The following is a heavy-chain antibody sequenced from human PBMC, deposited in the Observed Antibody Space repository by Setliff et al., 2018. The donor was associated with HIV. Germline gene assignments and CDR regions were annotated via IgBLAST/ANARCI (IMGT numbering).Heavy chain of an antibody. D-gene: IGHD3-10*01. CDR3: ASSRGRYYGSVRAFDI. Sequence: PSETLSLTCTVSGGSISSYYWSWVRQPPGKGLEWIGYIYYSGNTHYNPSLKSRVTMSVDTSKNQFSLKLSSVTAADTAVYYCASSRGRYYGSVRAFDIWGQGTMVTVSS. V-gene: IGHV4-59*08. CDR1: GGSISSYY. CDR2: IYYSGNT. J-gene: IGHJ3*02.